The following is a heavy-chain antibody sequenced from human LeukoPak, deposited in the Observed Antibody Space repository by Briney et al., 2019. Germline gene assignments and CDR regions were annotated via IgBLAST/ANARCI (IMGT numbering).Heavy chain of an antibody. CDR2: INHSGST. D-gene: IGHD6-13*01. J-gene: IGHJ3*02. Sequence: SETLSLTCAVYGGSFSGYYWSWIRQPPGKGLEGIGEINHSGSTNYNPSLKSRVTISVDTSKNQFSLKLSSVTAADTAVYYCARHRRAGYSSSWYGGPFDIWGQGTMVTVSS. CDR1: GGSFSGYY. V-gene: IGHV4-34*01. CDR3: ARHRRAGYSSSWYGGPFDI.